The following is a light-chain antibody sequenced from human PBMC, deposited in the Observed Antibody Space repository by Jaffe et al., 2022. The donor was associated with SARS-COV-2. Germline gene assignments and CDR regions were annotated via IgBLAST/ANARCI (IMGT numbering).Light chain of an antibody. CDR3: QQYYSIPYI. J-gene: IGKJ2*01. V-gene: IGKV4-1*01. CDR2: WAS. CDR1: QSLFYSSNNLNY. Sequence: IVMTQSPDSLAVSLGERATINCKSSQSLFYSSNNLNYLAWYQQRPGQPPKLLIYWASTRESGVPDRFSGSGSGTDFTLTISSLQAEDVAVYYCQQYYSIPYIFGQGTKLEIK.